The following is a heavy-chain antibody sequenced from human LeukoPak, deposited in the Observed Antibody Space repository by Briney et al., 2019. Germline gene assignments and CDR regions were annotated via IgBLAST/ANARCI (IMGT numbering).Heavy chain of an antibody. V-gene: IGHV5-51*01. CDR1: GYSFTSYW. CDR2: IYPGDSDT. D-gene: IGHD6-19*01. CDR3: ARTGYSSGWYSDY. Sequence: GASLQISCKGSGYSFTSYWIGWVRQLPGKGLEWMGIIYPGDSDTRYSPSFQGQVTISADKSISTAYLQWSSLKASDTAMYYCARTGYSSGWYSDYWGQGTLVTVSS. J-gene: IGHJ4*02.